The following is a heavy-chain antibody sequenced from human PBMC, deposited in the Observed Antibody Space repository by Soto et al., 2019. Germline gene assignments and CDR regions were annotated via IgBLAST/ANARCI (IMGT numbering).Heavy chain of an antibody. CDR3: ASSYSNYALIDYYYYGMDV. D-gene: IGHD4-4*01. CDR2: INAGNGNT. Sequence: QVQLVQSGAEVKKPGASVKVSCKASGYTFTSYAMHWVRQAPGQRLEWMGWINAGNGNTKYSQKFQGRVTITRDTFESTAYMELSSLRSEATSVYYCASSYSNYALIDYYYYGMDVWGQGTTVTVSS. CDR1: GYTFTSYA. V-gene: IGHV1-3*01. J-gene: IGHJ6*02.